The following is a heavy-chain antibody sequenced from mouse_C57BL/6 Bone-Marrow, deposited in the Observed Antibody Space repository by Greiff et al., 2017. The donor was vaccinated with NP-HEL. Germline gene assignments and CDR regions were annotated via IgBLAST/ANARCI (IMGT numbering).Heavy chain of an antibody. CDR2: VSDACRYT. CDR1: GFTFSSYA. Sequence: EVQRVASGGGLVKPGGSLKLSCAASGFTFSSYALSWVRQTPDKMLEWIATVSDACRYTYYPYKLNGLFTISRDNAKNDLYRQMSHLKSEYTSMYYCARDQDSYYDYWGQGTTLTVSS. D-gene: IGHD2-12*01. CDR3: ARDQDSYYDY. J-gene: IGHJ2*01. V-gene: IGHV5-4*01.